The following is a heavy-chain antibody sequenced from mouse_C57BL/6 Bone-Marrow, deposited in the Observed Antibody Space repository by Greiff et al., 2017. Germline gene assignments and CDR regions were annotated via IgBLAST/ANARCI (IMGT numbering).Heavy chain of an antibody. V-gene: IGHV1-26*01. J-gene: IGHJ2*01. CDR1: GYTFTDYY. Sequence: EVQLQQSGPELVKPGASVKISCKASGYTFTDYYMNWVKQSHGKSLEWIGDINPNNGGTSYNQKFKGKATLTVDKSSSTAYMELRSLTSEDSAVYYCARAGLGRYHYFDYWGQGTTLTVSS. D-gene: IGHD1-1*01. CDR3: ARAGLGRYHYFDY. CDR2: INPNNGGT.